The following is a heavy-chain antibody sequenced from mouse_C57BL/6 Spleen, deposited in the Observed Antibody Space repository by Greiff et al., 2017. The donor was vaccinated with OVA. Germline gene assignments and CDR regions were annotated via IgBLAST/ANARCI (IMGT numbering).Heavy chain of an antibody. V-gene: IGHV1-9*01. CDR2: ILPGSGST. CDR1: GYTFTGYW. CDR3: ARRGDYYGSSSAWFAY. D-gene: IGHD1-1*01. J-gene: IGHJ3*01. Sequence: VKLMESGAELMKPGASVKLSCKATGYTFTGYWIEWVKQRPGHGLEWIGEILPGSGSTNYNEKFKGKATFTADTSSNTAYMQLSSLTTEDSAIYYCARRGDYYGSSSAWFAYWGQGTLVTVSA.